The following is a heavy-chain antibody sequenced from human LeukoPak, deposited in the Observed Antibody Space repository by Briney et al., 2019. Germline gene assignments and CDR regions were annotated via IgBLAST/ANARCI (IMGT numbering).Heavy chain of an antibody. CDR1: GFTFSSYS. V-gene: IGHV3-48*02. CDR2: ISSGSATI. CDR3: AKSAYYFDY. J-gene: IGHJ4*02. Sequence: GGSLRLSCAASGFTFSSYSMNWVRQAPGKGLEWVSYISSGSATIYYADSVKGRFTISRDSAKNSLYLQLNSLRDEDTAVYYCAKSAYYFDYWGQGTLVTVSS.